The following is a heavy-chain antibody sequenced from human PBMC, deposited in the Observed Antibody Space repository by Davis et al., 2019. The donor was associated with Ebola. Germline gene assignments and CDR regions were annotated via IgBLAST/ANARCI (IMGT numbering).Heavy chain of an antibody. CDR2: IYHSGST. CDR3: ARGYCSSTSCHPKYNWFDP. CDR1: GGSISSSNW. J-gene: IGHJ5*02. D-gene: IGHD2-2*01. Sequence: SETLSLTCAVSGGSISSSNWWCWVRQPPGKGLEWIGEIYHSGSTNYNPSLKSRVTISVDTSKNQFSLKLSSVTAADTAVYYCARGYCSSTSCHPKYNWFDPWGQGTLVTVSS. V-gene: IGHV4-4*02.